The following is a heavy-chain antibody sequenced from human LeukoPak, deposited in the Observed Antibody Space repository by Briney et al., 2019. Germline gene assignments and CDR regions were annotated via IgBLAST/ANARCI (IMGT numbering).Heavy chain of an antibody. D-gene: IGHD2-15*01. CDR2: ISSSSSYI. V-gene: IGHV3-21*01. CDR1: GFTFSSYS. J-gene: IGHJ3*02. Sequence: GGSLRLSCAASGFTFSSYSMNWVRQAPGKGLEWVSSISSSSSYIYYADSVKGRFTISRDNAKNSLYLQMNSLRAEDTAVYYCAREYCSGGSCYSDAFDIWGQGAMVTVSS. CDR3: AREYCSGGSCYSDAFDI.